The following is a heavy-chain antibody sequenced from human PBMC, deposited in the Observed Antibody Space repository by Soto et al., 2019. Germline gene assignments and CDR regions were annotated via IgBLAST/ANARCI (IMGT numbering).Heavy chain of an antibody. CDR3: AKGGEVGGVLGDH. Sequence: QVQLVESGGGVVQPGRSLRLSCVGSGFIFSNNGMHWVRQTPGKGLEWVAFMSYDGSDTFYADSVQGRLTITRDNSMNTLNMQLNSLRREDTAVYYCAKGGEVGGVLGDHWGQGTLVTVSS. D-gene: IGHD1-26*01. CDR1: GFIFSNNG. V-gene: IGHV3-30*18. J-gene: IGHJ4*02. CDR2: MSYDGSDT.